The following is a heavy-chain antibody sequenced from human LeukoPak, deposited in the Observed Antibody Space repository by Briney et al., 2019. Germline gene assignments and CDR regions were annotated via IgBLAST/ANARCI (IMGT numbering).Heavy chain of an antibody. J-gene: IGHJ4*02. CDR3: ARVEGVVRGLSPPSIKSRVYFDY. Sequence: SVKVSCKASGCTFSSYAISWVRQAPGQGLEWMGGIIPIIGKANYAQKFQGRVTITTDESTSTAYMELSSLRSEDTAVYYCARVEGVVRGLSPPSIKSRVYFDYWGQGTLVTVSS. CDR1: GCTFSSYA. D-gene: IGHD3-10*01. V-gene: IGHV1-69*05. CDR2: IIPIIGKA.